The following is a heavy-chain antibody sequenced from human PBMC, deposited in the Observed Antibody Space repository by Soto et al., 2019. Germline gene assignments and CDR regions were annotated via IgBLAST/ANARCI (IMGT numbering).Heavy chain of an antibody. V-gene: IGHV3-23*01. CDR1: GFTFSSYA. D-gene: IGHD6-13*01. CDR2: ISGSGDST. CDR3: ATDRDGAAAGPTKFYGMDV. Sequence: GGSLRLSCAASGFTFSSYAMSWVRQAPGKGLEWVSVISGSGDSTYYADSVRGRFTISRDNSKNTLYLQMNSLRAEDTAVYYCATDRDGAAAGPTKFYGMDVWGQGTTVTVSS. J-gene: IGHJ6*02.